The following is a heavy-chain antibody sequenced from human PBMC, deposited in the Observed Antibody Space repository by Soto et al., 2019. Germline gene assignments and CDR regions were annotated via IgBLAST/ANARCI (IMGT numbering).Heavy chain of an antibody. CDR2: IYSGGST. J-gene: IGHJ4*02. V-gene: IGHV3-53*01. Sequence: EVQLVESGGGLIQPGGSLRLSCAASGFTVSSNYMSWVRQAPGKGLEWVSVIYSGGSTYYADSVKGRFTIFRDNSKNTLYLQMNSLRAEDTAVYYCARDPPYDILTGSDYWGQGTLVTVSS. CDR3: ARDPPYDILTGSDY. CDR1: GFTVSSNY. D-gene: IGHD3-9*01.